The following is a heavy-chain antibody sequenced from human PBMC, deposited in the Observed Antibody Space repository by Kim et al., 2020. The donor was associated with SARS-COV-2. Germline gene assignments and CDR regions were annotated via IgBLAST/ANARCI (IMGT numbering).Heavy chain of an antibody. Sequence: GGSLRLSCAASGYTVTYSYMGWVRQAPGKGLEWVSFICSGGNTIYADSVKGRLIISRDHSKDTLYLQMNSLRAEDTAVYYGATVVFYYDAGYFKNWGQGT. V-gene: IGHV3-53*01. CDR1: GYTVTYSY. J-gene: IGHJ1*01. D-gene: IGHD3-22*01. CDR3: ATVVFYYDAGYFKN. CDR2: ICSGGNT.